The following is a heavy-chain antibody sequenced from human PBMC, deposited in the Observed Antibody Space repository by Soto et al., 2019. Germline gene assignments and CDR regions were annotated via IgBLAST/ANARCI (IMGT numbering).Heavy chain of an antibody. D-gene: IGHD3-3*01. Sequence: SETLSLTCTVSGGSIISYYWSWIRQPPWKGLEWIGYMYSSGSTNYNPSLKSRVTISGDTSKKQFSLKLSSVTAADTAVYYCASFDDFGSGPTYGMDGWGKATKVTVYS. J-gene: IGHJ6*04. CDR3: ASFDDFGSGPTYGMDG. V-gene: IGHV4-59*01. CDR1: GGSIISYY. CDR2: MYSSGST.